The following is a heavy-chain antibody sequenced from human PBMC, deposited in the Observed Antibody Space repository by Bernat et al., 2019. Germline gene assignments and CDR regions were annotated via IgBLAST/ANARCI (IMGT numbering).Heavy chain of an antibody. V-gene: IGHV4-31*03. J-gene: IGHJ4*02. CDR1: GGSISSGGYY. D-gene: IGHD2-15*01. Sequence: QVQLQESGPGLVKPSQTLSLTCTVSGGSISSGGYYWSWIRQHPGKGLEWIGYIYYSGSTYYNPSLKSRVTISVDTSKNQFSLKLSSVTAADTAVYYCARSYCSGGSCYSHFDYWGQGTVVTVSS. CDR2: IYYSGST. CDR3: ARSYCSGGSCYSHFDY.